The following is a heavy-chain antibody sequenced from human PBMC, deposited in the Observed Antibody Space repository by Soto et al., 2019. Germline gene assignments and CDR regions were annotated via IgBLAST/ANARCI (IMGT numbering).Heavy chain of an antibody. Sequence: GGSLRLSCAASGFTFSSYAMHWVRQAPGKGLEYVSAISSNGGSTYYANSVKGRFTISRDNSKNTLYLQMGSLRAEDMAVYYCARALGYAFDIWGQRTMVTVSS. V-gene: IGHV3-64*01. CDR1: GFTFSSYA. D-gene: IGHD7-27*01. J-gene: IGHJ3*02. CDR3: ARALGYAFDI. CDR2: ISSNGGST.